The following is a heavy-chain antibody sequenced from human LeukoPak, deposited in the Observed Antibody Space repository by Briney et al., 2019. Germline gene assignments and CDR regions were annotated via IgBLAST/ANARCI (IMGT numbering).Heavy chain of an antibody. CDR2: INPNSGGT. Sequence: RASVKVSCKSSGYTFTDYYMHWVRQAPGQGLEWMGWINPNSGGTNYAQRFQGRVTMTRDTSISTAYMELSSLRSDDTAVYYCARATYGGYFDSWGQGTLVTVSS. CDR3: ARATYGGYFDS. D-gene: IGHD2-8*01. V-gene: IGHV1-2*02. CDR1: GYTFTDYY. J-gene: IGHJ4*02.